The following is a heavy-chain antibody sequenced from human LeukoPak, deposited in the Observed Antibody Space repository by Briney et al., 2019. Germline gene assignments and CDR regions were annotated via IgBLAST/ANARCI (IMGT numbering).Heavy chain of an antibody. CDR2: SNPNSGGT. CDR3: ARDSSFSGSPIFSCFDP. V-gene: IGHV1-2*02. Sequence: ASVKVSFTASGYAFTIYYIHWVRQAPGQGIQWMGWSNPNSGGTDYAQKFQGGVTMTRDTSLSTAYMELSGLRSDDTALYYCARDSSFSGSPIFSCFDPWGQGTLVTVSP. J-gene: IGHJ5*02. CDR1: GYAFTIYY. D-gene: IGHD3-10*01.